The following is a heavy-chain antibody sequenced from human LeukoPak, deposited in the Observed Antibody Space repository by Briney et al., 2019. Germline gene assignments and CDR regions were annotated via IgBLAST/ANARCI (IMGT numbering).Heavy chain of an antibody. D-gene: IGHD6-19*01. Sequence: GGSLRLSCAASGFTVSSNYMSWVRQAPGKGLEWVSIIYSDGSTYYADSVKGRFTISRDNSKNTLYLQMNSLRAVDTAVYYCARDWGSGWYYFDYWGQGTLVTVSS. CDR2: IYSDGST. V-gene: IGHV3-66*01. CDR3: ARDWGSGWYYFDY. CDR1: GFTVSSNY. J-gene: IGHJ4*02.